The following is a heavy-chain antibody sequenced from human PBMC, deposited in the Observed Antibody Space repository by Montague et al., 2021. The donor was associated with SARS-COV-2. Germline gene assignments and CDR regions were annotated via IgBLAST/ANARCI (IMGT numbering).Heavy chain of an antibody. J-gene: IGHJ5*02. CDR2: IYTSGSN. V-gene: IGHV4-61*02. CDR3: ARDGYSSGWNGLHWFDP. D-gene: IGHD6-25*01. Sequence: TLSLTCTVSIGSISSGSYYWSWIRQPAGKGLEWIGRIYTSGSNNYNPSLKSRVTISVDTSKNQSSLKLSSVTAADTAVYYSARDGYSSGWNGLHWFDPWGQGTLVTVSS. CDR1: IGSISSGSYY.